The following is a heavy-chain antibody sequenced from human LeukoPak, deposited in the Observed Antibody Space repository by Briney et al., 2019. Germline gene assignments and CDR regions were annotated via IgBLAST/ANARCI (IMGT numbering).Heavy chain of an antibody. CDR2: IKSKTDGGTT. V-gene: IGHV3-15*01. CDR3: TTSRRTYYYDSSGYYLNGFDI. J-gene: IGHJ3*02. D-gene: IGHD3-22*01. Sequence: GGSLRLSCAASGFTFSYAWMSWVRQAPGKGLEWVGRIKSKTDGGTTDYAAPVKGRFTISRDDSKNTLYLQMNSLKTEDTAVYYCTTSRRTYYYDSSGYYLNGFDIWGQGTMVTVSS. CDR1: GFTFSYAW.